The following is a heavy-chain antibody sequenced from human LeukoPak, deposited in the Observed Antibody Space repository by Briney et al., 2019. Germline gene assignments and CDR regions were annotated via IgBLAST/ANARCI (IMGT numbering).Heavy chain of an antibody. J-gene: IGHJ4*02. CDR1: GGSISSSSYY. Sequence: SETLSLTCTVSGGSISSSSYYWGWIRQPPGKGLEWIGSIYYSGSTYYNPSLKSRVTISVDTSKNQFSLKLSSVTAADTAVYYCARGYYDSSGYAFDYWGQGTLVTVPS. CDR3: ARGYYDSSGYAFDY. V-gene: IGHV4-39*07. CDR2: IYYSGST. D-gene: IGHD3-22*01.